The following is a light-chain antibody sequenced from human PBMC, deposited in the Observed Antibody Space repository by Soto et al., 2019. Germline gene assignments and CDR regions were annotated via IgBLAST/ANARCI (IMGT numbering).Light chain of an antibody. J-gene: IGKJ1*01. CDR1: QTISSW. CDR3: QHYNSYSEA. CDR2: KAS. V-gene: IGKV1-5*03. Sequence: DIQMNQYPSTLSGSVGDRVTITCRASQTISSWLAWYQQKPGKAPKLLIYKASTLKSGVPSRFSGSGSGTECTLTISSLQPDDCATYYCQHYNSYSEAFGQGTKVELK.